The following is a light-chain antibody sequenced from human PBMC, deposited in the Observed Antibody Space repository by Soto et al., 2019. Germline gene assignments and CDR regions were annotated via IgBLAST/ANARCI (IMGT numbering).Light chain of an antibody. CDR3: QQYNIRPYT. CDR1: QSVSSS. Sequence: EIVLTQSPATLSVSPGERATLSCRASQSVSSSLAWYQQKPGQAPRLLIYGASTRATGFPARFSGSGSGTEFTLTISSLQSEDFAVYYCQQYNIRPYTFGQGSKLEI. V-gene: IGKV3-15*01. CDR2: GAS. J-gene: IGKJ2*01.